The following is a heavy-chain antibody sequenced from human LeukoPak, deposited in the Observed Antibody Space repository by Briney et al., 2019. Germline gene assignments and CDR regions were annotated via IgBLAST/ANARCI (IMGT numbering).Heavy chain of an antibody. V-gene: IGHV4-30-4*01. CDR2: IYYTGST. CDR3: ARGSGWFQFDY. D-gene: IGHD6-19*01. CDR1: GGSISSGDYY. J-gene: IGHJ4*02. Sequence: SETLSLTCTVSGGSISSGDYYWSWIRQPPGKGLEWIGYIYYTGSTYYNPSLKSRVTISVDRSKNQFSLKLSSVTAADTAVYYCARGSGWFQFDYWGQGTLVTVSS.